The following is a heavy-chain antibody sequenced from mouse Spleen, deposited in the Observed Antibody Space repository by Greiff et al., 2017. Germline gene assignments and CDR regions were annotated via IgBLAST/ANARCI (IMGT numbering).Heavy chain of an antibody. CDR1: GYAFTNYL. V-gene: IGHV1-54*03. CDR2: INPGSGGT. Sequence: VQVVESGAELVRPGTSVKVSCKASGYAFTNYLIEWVKQRPGQGLEWIGVINPGSGGTNYNEKFKGKATLTADKSSSTAYMQLSSLTSDDSAVYFCARPITTAHSYAMDYWGQGTSVTVSS. D-gene: IGHD1-2*01. J-gene: IGHJ4*01. CDR3: ARPITTAHSYAMDY.